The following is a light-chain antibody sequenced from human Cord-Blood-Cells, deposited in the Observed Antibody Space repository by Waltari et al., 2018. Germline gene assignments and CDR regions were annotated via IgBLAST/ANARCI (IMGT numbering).Light chain of an antibody. Sequence: QSALTQPASVSGSPGQSITISCTGTSSDVGGYNYVSWYQQHPGKAPKLMIYDVSNRPSGVYNRFSGSKSGNTASLTLSGLQAEDEADYDCSSYTSSSTYVFGTGTKVTVL. J-gene: IGLJ1*01. V-gene: IGLV2-14*01. CDR2: DVS. CDR3: SSYTSSSTYV. CDR1: SSDVGGYNY.